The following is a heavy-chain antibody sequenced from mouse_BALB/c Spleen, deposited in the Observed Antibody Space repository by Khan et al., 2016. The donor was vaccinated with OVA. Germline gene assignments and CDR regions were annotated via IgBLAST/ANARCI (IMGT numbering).Heavy chain of an antibody. CDR2: INYSGST. CDR3: VRGRSY. V-gene: IGHV3-2*02. Sequence: EVKLEESGPGLVKPSQSLSLTCTVTGYSITSDYAWNWIRQFPGNRLEWMGYINYSGSTNKKPSLKSRMSITRDTSKNQIFLQLNSVTTEDTATYYCVRGRSYWGQGTLVTVSA. J-gene: IGHJ3*01. CDR1: GYSITSDYA.